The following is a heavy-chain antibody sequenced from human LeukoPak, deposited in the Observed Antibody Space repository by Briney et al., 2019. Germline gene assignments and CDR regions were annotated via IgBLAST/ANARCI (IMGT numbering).Heavy chain of an antibody. D-gene: IGHD3-3*01. V-gene: IGHV1-18*01. Sequence: ASVKVSCKASGYTFTSYGISWVRQAPGQGLEWMGWISAYNGNTNYAQKLQGRVTMTTDTSTSTAYMELRSLRSDDTAVYYCARAIGYCDFWSGYWDYWGQGTLVTVSS. CDR2: ISAYNGNT. J-gene: IGHJ4*02. CDR3: ARAIGYCDFWSGYWDY. CDR1: GYTFTSYG.